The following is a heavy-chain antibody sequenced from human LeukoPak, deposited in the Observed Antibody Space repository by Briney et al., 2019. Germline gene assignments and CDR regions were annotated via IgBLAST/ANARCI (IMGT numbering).Heavy chain of an antibody. J-gene: IGHJ6*03. CDR3: AKDGSWGDYQFYFYMDV. Sequence: GGSLRLSCEASGFTFGSFAMSWVRQAPGKGLEGVSGISGSGYYTYYAQSVKGRFTISRDNSKNTLYIELNSLRAEDTARYFCAKDGSWGDYQFYFYMDVWGKGTTVTVSS. CDR1: GFTFGSFA. CDR2: ISGSGYYT. V-gene: IGHV3-23*01. D-gene: IGHD3-16*01.